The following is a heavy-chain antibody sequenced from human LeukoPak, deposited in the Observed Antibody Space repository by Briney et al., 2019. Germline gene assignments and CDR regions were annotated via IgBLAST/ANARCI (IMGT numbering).Heavy chain of an antibody. CDR2: ISSSGSTI. Sequence: GGSLRLSCAASGFTFSSYEMNWVRQAPGKGLEWVSYISSSGSTIYYADSVKGRFTISRDNAKNSLYLQMNSLRAEDTAVYYCAPDEGYYYDSSGYSDYWGQGTLVTVSS. D-gene: IGHD3-22*01. J-gene: IGHJ4*02. CDR3: APDEGYYYDSSGYSDY. CDR1: GFTFSSYE. V-gene: IGHV3-48*03.